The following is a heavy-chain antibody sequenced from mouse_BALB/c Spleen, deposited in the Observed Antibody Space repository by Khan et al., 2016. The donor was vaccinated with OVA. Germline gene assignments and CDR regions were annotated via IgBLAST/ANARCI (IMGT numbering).Heavy chain of an antibody. V-gene: IGHV1S81*02. J-gene: IGHJ2*01. CDR2: TNPTNGRT. CDR1: GYTFTSYW. D-gene: IGHD1-1*01. Sequence: QVQLQQSGAELVKAGASVKMSCKASGYTFTSYWMHWVKQRLGQGLEWFAETNPTNGRTYYNEKFKSKAKLTVDKSSSTAYMLLSGLQFEASAVYYCARSKKIVATYCDYWGQGTTLTVSS. CDR3: ARSKKIVATYCDY.